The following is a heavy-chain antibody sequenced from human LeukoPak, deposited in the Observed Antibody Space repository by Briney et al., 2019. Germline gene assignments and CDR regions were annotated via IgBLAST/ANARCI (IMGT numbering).Heavy chain of an antibody. D-gene: IGHD3-10*01. J-gene: IGHJ6*03. Sequence: ASVKVSCKASGYTFTSYYMHWVRQAPGQGLEWMGIINPSGGSTSYAQKFQGRVTMTRDTSTSTAYMELSSLRSEDTAVYYCARVSGFGSGSYYNRIYMDVWGKGTTVTVSS. CDR3: ARVSGFGSGSYYNRIYMDV. CDR2: INPSGGST. V-gene: IGHV1-46*01. CDR1: GYTFTSYY.